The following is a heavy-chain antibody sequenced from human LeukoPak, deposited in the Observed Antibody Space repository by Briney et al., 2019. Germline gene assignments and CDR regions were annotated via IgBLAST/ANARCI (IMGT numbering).Heavy chain of an antibody. Sequence: GGSLRLSCAASGFTFSSYWMTWVRQAPGRGLEWVASIKQDGSEKYYVDSVKGRFTISRGNAKNSLYLQMNSLRAEDTAVYYCARDRTFASWGQGTLVTVSS. D-gene: IGHD3-16*01. CDR3: ARDRTFAS. V-gene: IGHV3-7*01. J-gene: IGHJ4*02. CDR1: GFTFSSYW. CDR2: IKQDGSEK.